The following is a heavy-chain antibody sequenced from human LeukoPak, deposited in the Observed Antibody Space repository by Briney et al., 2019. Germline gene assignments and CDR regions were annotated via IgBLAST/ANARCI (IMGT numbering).Heavy chain of an antibody. D-gene: IGHD3-22*01. CDR1: GGSFSGYY. J-gene: IGHJ4*02. Sequence: SETLSLTCAVYGGSFSGYYWSWLRQPPGKGLEWIGEINHSGSTNYNPSLKSRVTISVDTSKNQFSLKLSSVTAADTAVYYCAREVPYYYDSSGYSKRGDFDYWGQGTLVTVSS. V-gene: IGHV4-34*01. CDR3: AREVPYYYDSSGYSKRGDFDY. CDR2: INHSGST.